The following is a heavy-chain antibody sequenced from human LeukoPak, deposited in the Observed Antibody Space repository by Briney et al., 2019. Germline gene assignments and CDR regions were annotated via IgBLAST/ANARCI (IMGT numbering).Heavy chain of an antibody. Sequence: PSETLSLTCAVYGGSFSGYYWSWIRRPPGKGLEWIGEINHSGSTNYNPSLKSRVTISVDTSKNQFSLKLSSVTAADTAVYYCARGGYCSSTSCYRLYYYYYGMDVWGKGTTVTVSS. CDR3: ARGGYCSSTSCYRLYYYYYGMDV. J-gene: IGHJ6*04. D-gene: IGHD2-2*01. CDR1: GGSFSGYY. V-gene: IGHV4-34*01. CDR2: INHSGST.